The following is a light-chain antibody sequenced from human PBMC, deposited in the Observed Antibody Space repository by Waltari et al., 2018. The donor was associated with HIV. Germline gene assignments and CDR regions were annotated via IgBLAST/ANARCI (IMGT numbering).Light chain of an antibody. CDR3: QSYDSSLSASV. V-gene: IGLV1-40*01. CDR1: RSNIGAGYD. Sequence: QSVLTQPPSVSGAPGQRVTISCTGSRSNIGAGYDVHWYQQLPGTAPKLPILGKPNRPSGVPDRFSGSKSGTSASLAITGLQAEDEADYYCQSYDSSLSASVFGEGTKLTVL. J-gene: IGLJ2*01. CDR2: GKP.